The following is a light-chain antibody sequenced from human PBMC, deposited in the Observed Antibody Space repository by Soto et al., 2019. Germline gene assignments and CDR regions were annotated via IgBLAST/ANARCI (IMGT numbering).Light chain of an antibody. V-gene: IGLV2-23*02. Sequence: SRSPGGALPIKKPQTSSDDGSYNLVSCYQQHAGKAPKLMIYEVSKRTSGFSNRFAGSKYGNTASLTISGLQAEDEADYFCCSYADSSYVFGTMSKVPVL. CDR3: CSYADSSYV. J-gene: IGLJ1*01. CDR2: EVS. CDR1: SSDDGSYNL.